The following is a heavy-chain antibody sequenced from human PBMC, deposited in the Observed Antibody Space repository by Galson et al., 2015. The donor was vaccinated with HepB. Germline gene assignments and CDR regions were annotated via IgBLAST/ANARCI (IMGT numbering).Heavy chain of an antibody. V-gene: IGHV4-59*01. CDR3: ARDGDGYNLRYWYFDL. D-gene: IGHD5-24*01. J-gene: IGHJ2*01. CDR2: IYYSGST. CDR1: GGSISSYY. Sequence: LTCTVSGGSISSYYWSWIRQPPGKGLEWIGYIYYSGSTNYNPSLKSRVTISVDTSKNQFSLKLSSVTAADTAVYYCARDGDGYNLRYWYFDLWGRGTLVTVSS.